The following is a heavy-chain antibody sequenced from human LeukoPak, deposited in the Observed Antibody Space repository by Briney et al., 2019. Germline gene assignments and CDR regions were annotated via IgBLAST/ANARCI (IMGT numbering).Heavy chain of an antibody. CDR3: ARVSMIIDDTFDI. D-gene: IGHD3-22*01. V-gene: IGHV5-51*01. Sequence: PGESLKISCKGSGFTFTNYWIGWVRQMPGKGLECMGIIYPGDSDTRYSPSFQGQVTISADKSISTAFLHWSSLKASDTAMYYCARVSMIIDDTFDIWGQGTMVTVSS. CDR1: GFTFTNYW. CDR2: IYPGDSDT. J-gene: IGHJ3*02.